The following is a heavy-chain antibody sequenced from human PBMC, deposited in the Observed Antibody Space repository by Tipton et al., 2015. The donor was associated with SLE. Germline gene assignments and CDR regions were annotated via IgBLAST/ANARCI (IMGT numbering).Heavy chain of an antibody. Sequence: GSLRLSCVASGFIFENYEFHWVRQAPGKGLEWVSYINSGGDTRYADSVKGRFTISRDNARSSMDLQMNSLRVDDTAMYYCAREMPNRGGDCNDYWGQGTLVTVSS. V-gene: IGHV3-48*03. CDR2: INSGGDTR. CDR1: GFIFENYE. D-gene: IGHD2-21*02. CDR3: AREMPNRGGDCNDY. J-gene: IGHJ4*02.